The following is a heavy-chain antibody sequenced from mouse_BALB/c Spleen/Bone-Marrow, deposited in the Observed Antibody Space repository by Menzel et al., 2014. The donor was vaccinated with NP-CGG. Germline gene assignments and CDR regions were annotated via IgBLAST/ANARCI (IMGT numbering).Heavy chain of an antibody. Sequence: QVQLQQSGAELVRPGTSVKVSCKASGYAFTNYLIEWVKQRPGQGLEWIGVINPGSDITNYNEKFKGKATLTADKSSSAAYMQLSSLTSDDSAVYFCARRGYRYDVGPFDCGGQGSALTVSS. CDR2: INPGSDIT. J-gene: IGHJ2*01. V-gene: IGHV1-54*01. CDR1: GYAFTNYL. CDR3: ARRGYRYDVGPFDC. D-gene: IGHD2-14*01.